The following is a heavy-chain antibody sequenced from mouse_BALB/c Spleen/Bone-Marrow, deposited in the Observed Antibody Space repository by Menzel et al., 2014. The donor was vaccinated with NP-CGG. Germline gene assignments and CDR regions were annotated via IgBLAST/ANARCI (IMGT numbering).Heavy chain of an antibody. CDR2: ISYSGST. CDR3: ARSADWYFDV. Sequence: EVKLEESGPGLVKPSQSLSLTCTVTGYSITSDYAWNWIRQFPGNKLEWMDYISYSGSTSYNPSLKGRISITRDTSKNQFFLQLNSVTAEDTATYYCARSADWYFDVWGAGTTVTVSS. CDR1: GYSITSDYA. V-gene: IGHV3-2*02. J-gene: IGHJ1*01.